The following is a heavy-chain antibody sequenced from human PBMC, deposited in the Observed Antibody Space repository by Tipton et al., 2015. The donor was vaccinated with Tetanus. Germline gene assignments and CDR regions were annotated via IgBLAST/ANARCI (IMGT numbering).Heavy chain of an antibody. D-gene: IGHD5-12*01. J-gene: IGHJ6*02. V-gene: IGHV4-61*01. CDR1: GGSVSSGSYY. CDR2: IYYSGST. Sequence: TLSLTCTVSGGSVSSGSYYWSWIRQPPGKGLEWIGYIYYSGSTNYNPPLKSRVTISVDTSKNQFSLKLSSVTAADTAVYYCARSSPYSGYDGDYYYYGMDVWGQGTTVTVSS. CDR3: ARSSPYSGYDGDYYYYGMDV.